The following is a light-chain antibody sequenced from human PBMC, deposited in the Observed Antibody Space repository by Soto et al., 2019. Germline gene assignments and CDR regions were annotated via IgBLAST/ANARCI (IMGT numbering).Light chain of an antibody. CDR1: SGSVSTSYY. Sequence: VVTQEPSFSVSPGGTVTLTCGLSSGSVSTSYYPSWYQQTPGQAPRTLIYSTNTRSSGVPDRFSGSILGNKAALTITGAQADDESDYYCVLYMGNGISVFGTGTKLTVL. J-gene: IGLJ1*01. V-gene: IGLV8-61*01. CDR2: STN. CDR3: VLYMGNGISV.